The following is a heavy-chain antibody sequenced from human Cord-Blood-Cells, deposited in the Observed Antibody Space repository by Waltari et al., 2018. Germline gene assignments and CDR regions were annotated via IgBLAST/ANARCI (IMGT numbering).Heavy chain of an antibody. CDR1: GGSISSSNW. CDR3: ARSPYSSSWYYYYGMDV. J-gene: IGHJ6*02. D-gene: IGHD6-13*01. Sequence: QVQLQESGPGLVKPSGTLSLTCAVSGGSISSSNWSSWVREPPGKGLEWIGEIYHSGSTNYNPSLKSRVTISVDKSKNQFSLKLSSVTAADTAVYYCARSPYSSSWYYYYGMDVWGQGTTVTVSS. V-gene: IGHV4-4*02. CDR2: IYHSGST.